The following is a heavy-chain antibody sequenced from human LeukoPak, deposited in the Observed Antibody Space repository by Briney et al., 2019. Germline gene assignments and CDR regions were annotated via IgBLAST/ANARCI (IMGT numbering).Heavy chain of an antibody. J-gene: IGHJ4*02. CDR3: ARVRGYSGYDLGLNYFDY. CDR2: ISAYNGNT. CDR1: GGTFSSYA. V-gene: IGHV1-18*01. Sequence: ASVKVSCKASGGTFSSYAISWVRQAPGQGLEWMGWISAYNGNTNYAQKLQGRVTMTTDTSTSTAYMELRSLRSDDTAVYYCARVRGYSGYDLGLNYFDYWGQGTLVTVSS. D-gene: IGHD5-12*01.